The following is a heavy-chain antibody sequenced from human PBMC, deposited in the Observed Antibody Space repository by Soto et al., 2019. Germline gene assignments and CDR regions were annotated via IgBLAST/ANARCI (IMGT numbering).Heavy chain of an antibody. CDR3: AKAGKVSPNYYYYGMDV. Sequence: QVQLVESGGGVVQPGRSLGLSCAASGFTFSSYGMHWVRQAPGKGLEWVTLISYDGNNKYYADSVKGRFTISRDNSKNXXYLQMNSLSAEDTAVYYCAKAGKVSPNYYYYGMDVWGQGTTVTVSS. J-gene: IGHJ6*02. V-gene: IGHV3-30*18. CDR1: GFTFSSYG. CDR2: ISYDGNNK.